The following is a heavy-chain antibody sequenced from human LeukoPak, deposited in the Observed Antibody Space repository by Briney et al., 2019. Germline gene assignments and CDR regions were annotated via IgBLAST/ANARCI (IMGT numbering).Heavy chain of an antibody. V-gene: IGHV4-59*08. CDR1: GGSISSYY. Sequence: PSETLSLTCTVSGGSISSYYWSWIRQPPGKGLEWIGYIYYSGSTNYNPSLKSRVTISVDTSKNQFSLKLSSVTAADTAVYYCARQRPPTYYYDSSGYYSDYWGQGTLVTVSS. CDR2: IYYSGST. D-gene: IGHD3-22*01. CDR3: ARQRPPTYYYDSSGYYSDY. J-gene: IGHJ4*02.